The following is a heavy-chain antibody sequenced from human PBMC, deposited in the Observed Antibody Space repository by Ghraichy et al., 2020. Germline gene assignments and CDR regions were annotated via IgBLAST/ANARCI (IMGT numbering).Heavy chain of an antibody. D-gene: IGHD3-9*01. V-gene: IGHV3-30*18. CDR1: GFTFSSYG. J-gene: IGHJ4*02. CDR2: ISYDGSNK. Sequence: GGSLRLSCAASGFTFSSYGMHWVRQAPGKGLEWVAVISYDGSNKYYADSVKGRFTISRDNSKNTLYLQMNSLRAEDTAVYYCAKDSWGNHDILTGYYSGLAYWGQGTLVTVSS. CDR3: AKDSWGNHDILTGYYSGLAY.